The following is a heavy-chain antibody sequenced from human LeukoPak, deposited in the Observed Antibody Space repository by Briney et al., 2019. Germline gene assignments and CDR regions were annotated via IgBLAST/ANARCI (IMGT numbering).Heavy chain of an antibody. CDR1: GFTFSSSW. V-gene: IGHV3-7*05. Sequence: GGSLRLSCAASGFTFSSSWMTWVRQAPGKGLEWVAHIKEDGTEEYYVDSVMGRFTISRDNAKNSLDLQMNSLRGEDTAVYYCASEGYYDSSGALGGFDYWGQGTLVTVSS. CDR3: ASEGYYDSSGALGGFDY. D-gene: IGHD3-22*01. J-gene: IGHJ4*02. CDR2: IKEDGTEE.